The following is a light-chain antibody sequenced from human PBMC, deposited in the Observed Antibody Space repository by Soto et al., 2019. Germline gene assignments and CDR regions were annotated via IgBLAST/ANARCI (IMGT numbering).Light chain of an antibody. CDR1: SSDVGGYNY. V-gene: IGLV2-14*01. CDR2: DVS. J-gene: IGLJ2*01. CDR3: RSYTSRSTLV. Sequence: QSALTQPASVSGSPGQSITISCTGTSSDVGGYNYVSWYQQHPGKAPKLMIYDVSNRPSGVSNRFSGSKSGNTASLTISGRQDEDEADYYCRSYTSRSTLVFGGGTKLTVL.